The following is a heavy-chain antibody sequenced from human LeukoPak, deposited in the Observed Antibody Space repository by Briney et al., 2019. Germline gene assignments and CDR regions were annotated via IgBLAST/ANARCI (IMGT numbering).Heavy chain of an antibody. CDR3: ARRAKSRAFDI. CDR2: LYYGGNT. V-gene: IGHV4-59*04. J-gene: IGHJ3*02. CDR1: GFNFSSYS. Sequence: PGGSLRLSCAASGFNFSSYSMSWVRQAPGKGLEWIASLYYGGNTYYNPSLNGRLTMNVDTSKNQLSLTLRSVTAADAALYFCARRAKSRAFDIWGQGTMVTVS. D-gene: IGHD3-10*01.